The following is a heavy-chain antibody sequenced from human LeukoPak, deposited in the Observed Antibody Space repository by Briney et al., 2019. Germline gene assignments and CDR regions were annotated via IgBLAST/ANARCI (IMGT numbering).Heavy chain of an antibody. D-gene: IGHD2-21*02. CDR2: IYTSGST. V-gene: IGHV4-61*02. CDR1: GGSISSGSYY. Sequence: SETLSLTCTVSGGSISSGSYYWNWIRQPAGKGLEWIGRIYTSGSTNYNPSLKSRVTISVDTPKNQFSLKLSSVTAADTAVYYCSRVYCGGDCYQFDPWGQGTLVTVSS. CDR3: SRVYCGGDCYQFDP. J-gene: IGHJ5*02.